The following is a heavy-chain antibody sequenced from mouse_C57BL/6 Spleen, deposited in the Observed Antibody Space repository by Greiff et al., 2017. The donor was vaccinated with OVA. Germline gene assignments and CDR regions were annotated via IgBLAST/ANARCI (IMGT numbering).Heavy chain of an antibody. J-gene: IGHJ2*01. Sequence: VQLQQSGPELVKPGASVKISCKASGYTFTDYYMNWVKQSHGKSLEWIGDINPNNGGTSYNQKFKGKATLTVDKSSSTAYMELRSLTSEDSAVYYCARRGYYGSLYFDDWGQGTTLTVSA. CDR3: ARRGYYGSLYFDD. D-gene: IGHD1-1*01. V-gene: IGHV1-26*01. CDR2: INPNNGGT. CDR1: GYTFTDYY.